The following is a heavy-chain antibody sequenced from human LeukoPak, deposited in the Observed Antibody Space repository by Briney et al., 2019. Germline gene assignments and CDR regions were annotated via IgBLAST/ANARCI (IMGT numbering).Heavy chain of an antibody. CDR1: GFTFSDYY. V-gene: IGHV3-11*04. CDR2: ISSSGSTI. Sequence: GGSLRLSRAASGFTFSDYYMSWIRQAPGKGLEWVSYISSSGSTIYYADSVKGRFTISRDNAKNSLYLQMNSLRAEDTAVYYCARERFWSGYHIDYWGQGTLVTVSS. J-gene: IGHJ4*02. D-gene: IGHD3-3*01. CDR3: ARERFWSGYHIDY.